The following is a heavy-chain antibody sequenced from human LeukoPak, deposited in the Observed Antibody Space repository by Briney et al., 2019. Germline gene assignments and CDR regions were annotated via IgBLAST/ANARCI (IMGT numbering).Heavy chain of an antibody. Sequence: ASVKLSCKVSGYSFTESSMHWVRQAPGKGLEWMGGFDPEDGETIYAQKFQGRVTMTEDTSTDTAYMELSSLRSEDTAVYYCAADRVLMLFGKLSGALDIWGQGTMVTVSS. D-gene: IGHD3-10*01. V-gene: IGHV1-24*01. CDR3: AADRVLMLFGKLSGALDI. J-gene: IGHJ3*02. CDR2: FDPEDGET. CDR1: GYSFTESS.